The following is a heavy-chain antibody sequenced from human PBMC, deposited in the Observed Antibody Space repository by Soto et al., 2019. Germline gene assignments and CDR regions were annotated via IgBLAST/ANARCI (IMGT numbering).Heavy chain of an antibody. CDR1: ELTFSTSW. D-gene: IGHD6-19*01. Sequence: EVQLVESGGGLVQPGGSLRLSCIASELTFSTSWMHWVRQAPGKGPVWISRINTDGSDVTYADSVKGRFAVSRDNAKNTLYLQMNSLRVEDMAVYFCARGNIALAVRGLFDYWGQGTLVTVSS. CDR2: INTDGSDV. V-gene: IGHV3-74*03. J-gene: IGHJ4*02. CDR3: ARGNIALAVRGLFDY.